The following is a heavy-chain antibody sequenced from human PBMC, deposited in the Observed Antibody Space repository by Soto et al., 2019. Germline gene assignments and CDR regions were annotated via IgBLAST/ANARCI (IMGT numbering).Heavy chain of an antibody. CDR1: GFTFSSYW. D-gene: IGHD3-10*01. CDR3: ERDMIQYYYGSGIALYFDY. Sequence: PGGSLRLSCAASGFTFSSYWMSWVRQAPGKVLEWVANIKQDGSEKYYVDSVKGRFTISRDNAKNSLYLQMNSLRAEDTAVYYCERDMIQYYYGSGIALYFDYWGQGTLVTVSS. CDR2: IKQDGSEK. V-gene: IGHV3-7*01. J-gene: IGHJ4*02.